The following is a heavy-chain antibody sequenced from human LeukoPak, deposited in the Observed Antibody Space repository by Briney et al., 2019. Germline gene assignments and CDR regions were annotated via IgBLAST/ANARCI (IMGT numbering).Heavy chain of an antibody. Sequence: GGSLRLSCAASGFTFTNSAMTWVRQAPGKGLEWVSTVSGSGGNTYCADSVKGRFTISRDNSENTLYLQMNSLRAQDTAVYYCAKSLAVPGSPDYWGQGTLVTVSS. J-gene: IGHJ4*02. CDR3: AKSLAVPGSPDY. D-gene: IGHD6-19*01. CDR1: GFTFTNSA. CDR2: VSGSGGNT. V-gene: IGHV3-23*01.